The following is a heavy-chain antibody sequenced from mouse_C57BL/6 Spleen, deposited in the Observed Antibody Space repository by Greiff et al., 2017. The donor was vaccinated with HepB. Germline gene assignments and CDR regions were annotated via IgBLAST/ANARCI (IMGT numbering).Heavy chain of an antibody. CDR3: TREGAGSSYRDYYAMDY. J-gene: IGHJ4*01. V-gene: IGHV1-15*01. D-gene: IGHD1-1*01. CDR1: GYTFTDYE. CDR2: IDPETGGT. Sequence: QVQLQQSGAELVRPGASVTLSCKASGYTFTDYEMHWVKQTPVHGLEWIGAIDPETGGTAYNQKFKGKAILTADKSSSTAYMELRSLTSEDSAVYYCTREGAGSSYRDYYAMDYWGQGTSVTVSS.